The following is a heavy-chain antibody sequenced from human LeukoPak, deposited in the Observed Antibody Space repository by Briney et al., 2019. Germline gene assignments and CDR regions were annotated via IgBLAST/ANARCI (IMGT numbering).Heavy chain of an antibody. J-gene: IGHJ4*02. D-gene: IGHD3-10*01. CDR1: GFTFSSYS. V-gene: IGHV3-21*01. CDR2: ISSSSYI. CDR3: ATFGELFYFDY. Sequence: GGSLRLSCAASGFTFSSYSMKWVRQAPGKGLEWVSSISSSSYIYYADSVKGRFTISRDNAKNSLYLQMNSLRAEDTAVYYCATFGELFYFDYWGQGTLVTVSS.